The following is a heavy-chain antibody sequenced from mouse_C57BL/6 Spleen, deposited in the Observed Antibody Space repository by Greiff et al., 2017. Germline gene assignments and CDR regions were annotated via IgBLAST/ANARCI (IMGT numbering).Heavy chain of an antibody. CDR2: IYPGSGNT. CDR3: ARGDYCSSYLFAY. J-gene: IGHJ3*01. Sequence: QVQLKQSGPELVKPGASVKISCKASGYSFTSYYIHWVKQRPGQGLEWIGWIYPGSGNTKYNEKFKGKATLTADTSSSTAYMQLSSLTSEDSAVYYGARGDYCSSYLFAYWGQGTLVTVSA. V-gene: IGHV1-66*01. D-gene: IGHD1-1*01. CDR1: GYSFTSYY.